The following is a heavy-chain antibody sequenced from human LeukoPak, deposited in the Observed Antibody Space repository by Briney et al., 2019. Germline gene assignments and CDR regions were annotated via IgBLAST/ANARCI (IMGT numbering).Heavy chain of an antibody. Sequence: GASVKVSCKASGYTFTSYGISWVRQAPGQGLEWMGWISAYNGNTNYAQKLQGRVTMTTDTSTSTAYMELRSLRSDDTAVYYCARHQESGSHPGDFDYWGQGTLVTVSS. D-gene: IGHD1-26*01. CDR2: ISAYNGNT. J-gene: IGHJ4*02. CDR3: ARHQESGSHPGDFDY. V-gene: IGHV1-18*01. CDR1: GYTFTSYG.